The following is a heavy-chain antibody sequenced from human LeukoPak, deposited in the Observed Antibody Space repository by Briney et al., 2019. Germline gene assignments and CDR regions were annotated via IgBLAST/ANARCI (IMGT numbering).Heavy chain of an antibody. CDR1: GYTFTGYY. V-gene: IGHV1-2*02. CDR3: AREAVAGTYWFDP. D-gene: IGHD6-19*01. J-gene: IGHJ5*02. CDR2: INPNSGGT. Sequence: GASVKVSCKASGYTFTGYYMHWVRQAPGQGLEWMGWINPNSGGTNYAQKFQGRVTMTRDTSISTAYMELSRLRSDDTAVYYCAREAVAGTYWFDPWGQGTLVTVSS.